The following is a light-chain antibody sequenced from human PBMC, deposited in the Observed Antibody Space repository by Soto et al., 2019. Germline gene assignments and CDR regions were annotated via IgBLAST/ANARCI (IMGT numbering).Light chain of an antibody. Sequence: DIQMTQSPSTLSASVGDRVIIACRASQYINTWLAWHQQKPGKAPKLLFSKASTLESGVPSRFSGSGSGTEFTLTISSLQPDDSATYYCQQYFRFRAFGQGTKVDIK. CDR2: KAS. CDR1: QYINTW. J-gene: IGKJ1*01. CDR3: QQYFRFRA. V-gene: IGKV1-5*03.